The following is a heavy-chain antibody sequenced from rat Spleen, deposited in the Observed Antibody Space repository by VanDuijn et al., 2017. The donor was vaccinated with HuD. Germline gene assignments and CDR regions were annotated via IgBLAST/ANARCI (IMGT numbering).Heavy chain of an antibody. J-gene: IGHJ4*01. V-gene: IGHV5-20*01. CDR3: TRGYVMDA. CDR2: ISYDGSST. Sequence: EVQLVESGGGLVQPGRSQRLSCAASGFTFNNYYMAWVRQAPTKGLEWVAFISYDGSSTFYRDSVKGRFTISRDNAKSTLYLQMDSLRSEDTATYYCTRGYVMDAWGQGASVTVSS. CDR1: GFTFNNYY.